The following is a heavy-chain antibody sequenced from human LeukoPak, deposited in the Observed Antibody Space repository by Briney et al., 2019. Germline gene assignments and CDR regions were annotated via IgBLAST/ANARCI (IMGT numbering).Heavy chain of an antibody. CDR2: IYSDGTT. J-gene: IGHJ4*02. CDR3: ARNFRGGSTYLDS. V-gene: IGHV4-4*07. Sequence: SPSETLSLTCTVSGGSIKNDFWTWIRQPAGKGLEWIGRIYSDGTTTNYNPSLKSRVTMSVDTSKNQFSLKLTSVTAADTAMYFSARNFRGGSTYLDSWGQGTLVTVSS. CDR1: GGSIKNDF. D-gene: IGHD2/OR15-2a*01.